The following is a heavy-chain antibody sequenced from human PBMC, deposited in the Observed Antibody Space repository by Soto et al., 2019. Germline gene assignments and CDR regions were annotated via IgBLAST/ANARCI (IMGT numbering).Heavy chain of an antibody. Sequence: ASVKVSCKASGYTFTSYGISWVRQAPGQGLEWMGWISAYNGNTNYAQKLQGRVTMTTDTSTSTAYMELRSLRSDDTAVYYCARAPKYYYDSNGYFSWGQGTLVTVSS. CDR2: ISAYNGNT. V-gene: IGHV1-18*01. CDR1: GYTFTSYG. D-gene: IGHD3-22*01. CDR3: ARAPKYYYDSNGYFS. J-gene: IGHJ5*02.